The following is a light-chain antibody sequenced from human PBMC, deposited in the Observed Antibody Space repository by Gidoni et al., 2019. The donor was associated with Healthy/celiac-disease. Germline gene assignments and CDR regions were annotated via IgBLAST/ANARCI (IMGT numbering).Light chain of an antibody. Sequence: CTGSSSNIGAGYDVHWYQQLPGTAPKLLIYGNSNRPSEVPDRFSGSKSGTSASLAITGLQAEDEADYYCQSYDSSLSGYVFGTGTKVTVL. CDR3: QSYDSSLSGYV. J-gene: IGLJ1*01. V-gene: IGLV1-40*01. CDR1: SSNIGAGYD. CDR2: GNS.